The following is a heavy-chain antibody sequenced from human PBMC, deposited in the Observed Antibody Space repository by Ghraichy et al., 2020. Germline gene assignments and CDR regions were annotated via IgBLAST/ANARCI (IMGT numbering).Heavy chain of an antibody. CDR3: ARGEMATVY. CDR1: GFTFSSYW. J-gene: IGHJ4*02. Sequence: GGSLRLSCAASGFTFSSYWMHWVRQAPGKGLVWVSRIKSDGSSTGYADSVKGRFTISRDNAKNTLYWQMNSLRAEDTAVYYCARGEMATVYWGQGTLVTVSS. D-gene: IGHD5-24*01. V-gene: IGHV3-74*01. CDR2: IKSDGSST.